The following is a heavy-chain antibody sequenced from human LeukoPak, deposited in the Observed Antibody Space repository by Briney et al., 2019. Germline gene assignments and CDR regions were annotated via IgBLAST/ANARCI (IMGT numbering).Heavy chain of an antibody. J-gene: IGHJ6*04. CDR3: ARENWDLVAVPMDV. CDR2: IKQDGSEK. D-gene: IGHD2-2*01. Sequence: GGSLRLSCAASGFTFSSYWMSWVRQAPGKGLEWVANIKQDGSEKYYVDSVKGRFTISRDNAKNLLYLQMNSLRPEDTAVYYCARENWDLVAVPMDVWGKGTTVTVSS. V-gene: IGHV3-7*01. CDR1: GFTFSSYW.